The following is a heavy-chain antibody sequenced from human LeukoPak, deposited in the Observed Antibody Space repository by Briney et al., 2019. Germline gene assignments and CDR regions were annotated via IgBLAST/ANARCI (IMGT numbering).Heavy chain of an antibody. CDR3: ARPLIGGGLFDY. D-gene: IGHD4-23*01. CDR2: IYYTGST. Sequence: SETLSLTCTVSGASISSSGYYRGWIRQPPGKGLEWIGSIYYTGSTYYNPSLKSRVTISVDTSKNQFSLKLSSVTAADTAVYYCARPLIGGGLFDYWGQGTLVTVFS. CDR1: GASISSSGYY. V-gene: IGHV4-39*01. J-gene: IGHJ4*02.